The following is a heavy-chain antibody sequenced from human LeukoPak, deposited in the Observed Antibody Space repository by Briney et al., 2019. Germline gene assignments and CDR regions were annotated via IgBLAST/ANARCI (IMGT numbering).Heavy chain of an antibody. CDR1: GGSISTYY. CDR2: MYYSGST. CDR3: ARHAYYYDRSGSNEAFDI. D-gene: IGHD3-22*01. V-gene: IGHV4-59*08. Sequence: SETLSLTCTVSGGSISTYYWSWIRQPPGKGLEWIGSMYYSGSTNYKPSLKSRVTISVDTSKNQFSLKLSSVTAADTAVYYCARHAYYYDRSGSNEAFDIWGQGTMVTVSS. J-gene: IGHJ3*02.